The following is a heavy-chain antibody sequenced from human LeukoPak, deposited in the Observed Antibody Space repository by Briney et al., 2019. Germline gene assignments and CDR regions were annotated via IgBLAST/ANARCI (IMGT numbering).Heavy chain of an antibody. V-gene: IGHV4-34*01. CDR2: INHSGST. J-gene: IGHJ4*02. CDR3: ARAFYYDSSGYYYFDY. D-gene: IGHD3-22*01. CDR1: GGSISSYY. Sequence: SETLSLTRTVSGGSISSYYWSWIRQPPGKGLEWIGEINHSGSTNYNPSLKSRVTISVDTSKNQFSLKLSSVTAADTAVYYCARAFYYDSSGYYYFDYWGQGTLVTVSS.